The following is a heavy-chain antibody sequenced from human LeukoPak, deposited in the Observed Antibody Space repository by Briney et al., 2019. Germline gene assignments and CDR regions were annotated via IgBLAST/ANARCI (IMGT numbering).Heavy chain of an antibody. D-gene: IGHD2-2*01. J-gene: IGHJ5*02. CDR3: ARGRRVPAAMGNWFDP. CDR2: IKQDGSEK. Sequence: GGSLRLSCAASGFTFSSYWMSWVRQAPGKGLEWVANIKQDGSEKYLVDSVKGRFTISRDNAKNSLYLQMNSLGGEDTAVYYCARGRRVPAAMGNWFDPWGQGTLVTVSS. CDR1: GFTFSSYW. V-gene: IGHV3-7*01.